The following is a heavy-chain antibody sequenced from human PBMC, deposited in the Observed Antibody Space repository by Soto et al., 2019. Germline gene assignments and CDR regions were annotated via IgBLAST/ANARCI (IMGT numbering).Heavy chain of an antibody. V-gene: IGHV3-23*01. CDR3: VKERSGHSYADS. CDR1: GFTFSNYA. D-gene: IGHD5-18*01. Sequence: EVQLLESGGGLVQPGGSLRHSCAASGFTFSNYAMSWLRQPPGKGLEWVSAISGSGDRTYYADSVKGRFTISRDNSKNTLYLQMNSLRAEDSAVYYCVKERSGHSYADSWGQGTLVTVSS. J-gene: IGHJ4*02. CDR2: ISGSGDRT.